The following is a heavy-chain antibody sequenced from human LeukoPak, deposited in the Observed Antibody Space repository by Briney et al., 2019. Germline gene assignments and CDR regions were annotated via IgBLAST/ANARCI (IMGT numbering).Heavy chain of an antibody. J-gene: IGHJ3*02. CDR1: GFTFSSYA. CDR2: ISSNGGST. V-gene: IGHV3-64*01. Sequence: PGGSLRLSCAASGFTFSSYAMHWVRQAPGKGLEYVSAISSNGGSTYYANSVKGRFTISRDNSKNTLYLQMGSLRAEDMAVYYCATHPGRDAFDIWGQGTMVTVSS. CDR3: ATHPGRDAFDI.